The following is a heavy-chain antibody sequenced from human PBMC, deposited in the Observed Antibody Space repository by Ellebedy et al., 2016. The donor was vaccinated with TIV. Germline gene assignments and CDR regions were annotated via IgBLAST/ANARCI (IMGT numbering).Heavy chain of an antibody. CDR3: ARGRAVGS. CDR2: IYYSGTT. D-gene: IGHD1-26*01. CDR1: GDSISSYY. J-gene: IGHJ5*02. V-gene: IGHV4-59*01. Sequence: MPSETLSLTCTVSGDSISSYYWSWIRQPPGKGLEWLGYIYYSGTTNYNPSLRSRATISVDTSKNQFSLNLTSVTAADTAVYYCARGRAVGSWGQGTLVTVSS.